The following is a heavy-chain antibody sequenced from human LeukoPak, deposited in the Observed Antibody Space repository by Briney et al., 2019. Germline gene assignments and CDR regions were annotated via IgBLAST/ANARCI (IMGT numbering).Heavy chain of an antibody. CDR2: ISGSGGST. J-gene: IGHJ4*02. CDR3: AKAYSSGYWDYFDY. V-gene: IGHV3-23*01. D-gene: IGHD3-22*01. Sequence: GGSLRLSCAASGFTFRNYAMSWVRQAPGKGLEWVSGISGSGGSTYYADSVKGRFPISRDNSKNTLYMEMNSLRAKDSAVYYCAKAYSSGYWDYFDYWGQGTLVTVSS. CDR1: GFTFRNYA.